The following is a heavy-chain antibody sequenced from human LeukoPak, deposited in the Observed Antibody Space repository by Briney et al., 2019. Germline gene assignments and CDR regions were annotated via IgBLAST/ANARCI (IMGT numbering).Heavy chain of an antibody. J-gene: IGHJ1*01. Sequence: GASLRLSCAASGFTFSSYAMSWVRQAPGKGLEWVSAISGSGGSIYYADSVKGRFTISRDNSKNTLYLQMNSLRAEDTAVYYCAKGRSYCGGDCYPEYFQHWGQGTLVTVSS. CDR3: AKGRSYCGGDCYPEYFQH. CDR1: GFTFSSYA. CDR2: ISGSGGSI. D-gene: IGHD2-21*02. V-gene: IGHV3-23*01.